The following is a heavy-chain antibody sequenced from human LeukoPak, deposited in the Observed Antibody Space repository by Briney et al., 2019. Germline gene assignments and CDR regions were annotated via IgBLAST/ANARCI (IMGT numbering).Heavy chain of an antibody. CDR1: RFTLNTYA. J-gene: IGHJ4*02. CDR3: AKGAELLWFGELSV. Sequence: SGGSLRLSCAASRFTLNTYAMSWVRQAPGKGLEWVSGISGSGGSTYYADSVKGRFTISRDNSKNTLYLQMNSLRAEDTAVYYCAKGAELLWFGELSVWGQGTLVTVSS. CDR2: ISGSGGST. D-gene: IGHD3-10*01. V-gene: IGHV3-23*01.